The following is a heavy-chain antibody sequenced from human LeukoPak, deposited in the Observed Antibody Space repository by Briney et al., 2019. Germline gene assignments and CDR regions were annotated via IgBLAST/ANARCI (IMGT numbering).Heavy chain of an antibody. D-gene: IGHD3-3*01. CDR1: GFTFTSSA. V-gene: IGHV1-58*02. CDR3: AAGAEWLSENAFDI. CDR2: IVVGSGNT. Sequence: SVKVSCKASGFTFTSSAMQWVRQARGQRLEWVGWIVVGSGNTNYAQKFQERVTITRDMSTSTAYMELSSLRSEDTAVYYCAAGAEWLSENAFDIWGQGTMVTVSS. J-gene: IGHJ3*02.